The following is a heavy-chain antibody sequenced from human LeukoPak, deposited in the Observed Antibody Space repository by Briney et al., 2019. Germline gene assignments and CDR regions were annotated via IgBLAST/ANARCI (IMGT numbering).Heavy chain of an antibody. D-gene: IGHD3-22*01. Sequence: PGGSLRLSCAASGFTFSSYVMNWVRQAPGKGLEWVTYISSSGSPIYYADSVKGRFTISRDNAKNSLYLQMNSLRAEDTAVYYCARESAGITMIVVVIGGYFDYWGQGTLVTVSS. V-gene: IGHV3-48*03. CDR2: ISSSGSPI. J-gene: IGHJ4*02. CDR3: ARESAGITMIVVVIGGYFDY. CDR1: GFTFSSYV.